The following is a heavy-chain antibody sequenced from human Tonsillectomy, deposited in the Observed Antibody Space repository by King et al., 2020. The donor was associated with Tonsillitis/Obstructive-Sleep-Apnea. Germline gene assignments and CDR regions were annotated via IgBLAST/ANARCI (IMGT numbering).Heavy chain of an antibody. J-gene: IGHJ4*02. D-gene: IGHD2-15*01. V-gene: IGHV3-73*01. Sequence: VQLVESGGGLVQPGGSLKLSCAASGFTFSGSAIHWVRQASGKGLEWVGRIRSKANIYATAYAASVKGRLTISRDDSKNTAYLQMNSLKTEDTAVYYCTRRSGGGTVWGQGTLVTVSS. CDR1: GFTFSGSA. CDR2: IRSKANIYAT. CDR3: TRRSGGGTV.